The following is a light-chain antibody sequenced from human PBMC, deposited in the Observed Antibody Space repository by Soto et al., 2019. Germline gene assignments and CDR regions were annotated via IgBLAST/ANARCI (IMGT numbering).Light chain of an antibody. CDR1: SDDVGGYNY. V-gene: IGLV2-8*01. CDR3: NSYAGSNNNYV. J-gene: IGLJ1*01. Sequence: QSALTQPPSASVSPGQSVTISCTGTSDDVGGYNYVSWYQQHPGKAPKLMIYDVTKRPSGVPDRFSGSKSGNTASLTVSGLQAEDEADYYSNSYAGSNNNYVFGTGTKLTVL. CDR2: DVT.